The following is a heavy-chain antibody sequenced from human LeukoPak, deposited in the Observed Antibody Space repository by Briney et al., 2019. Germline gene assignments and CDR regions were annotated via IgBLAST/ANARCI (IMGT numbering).Heavy chain of an antibody. CDR1: GGSISSYY. CDR2: IYYSGST. V-gene: IGHV4-59*08. Sequence: SETLSLTCTVSGGSISSYYWSWIRQPLGKGLEWIGYIYYSGSTNYNPSLKSRVTISVDTSKNQFSLKLSSVTAADTAVYYCARLSVRGVMGEDYWGQGTLVTVSS. CDR3: ARLSVRGVMGEDY. J-gene: IGHJ4*02. D-gene: IGHD3-10*01.